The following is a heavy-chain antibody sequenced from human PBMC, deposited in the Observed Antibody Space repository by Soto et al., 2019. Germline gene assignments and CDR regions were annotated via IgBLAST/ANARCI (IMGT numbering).Heavy chain of an antibody. CDR1: GGSISSGGYY. J-gene: IGHJ5*02. Sequence: SDTLYLTCTVSGGSISSGGYYWSWIRQHPGKGLEWIGYIYYSGSTYYNPSLKSRVTISVDTSKNQFSLKLSSVTAADTAVYYCARERRIWFGELLGYNWFDPWGQGTLGTVS. D-gene: IGHD3-10*01. CDR3: ARERRIWFGELLGYNWFDP. CDR2: IYYSGST. V-gene: IGHV4-31*03.